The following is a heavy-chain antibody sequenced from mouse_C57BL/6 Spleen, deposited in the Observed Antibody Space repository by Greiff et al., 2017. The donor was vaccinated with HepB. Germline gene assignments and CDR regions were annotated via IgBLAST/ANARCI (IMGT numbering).Heavy chain of an antibody. CDR1: GYTFTDYE. D-gene: IGHD4-1*01. CDR2: IDPETGGT. CDR3: TTGTDAY. V-gene: IGHV1-15*01. Sequence: QVQLKQSGAELVRPGASVTLSCKASGYTFTDYEMHWVKQTPVHGLEWIGAIDPETGGTAYNQKFKGKAILTADKSSSTAYMELRSLTAEDSAVYYCTTGTDAYWGQGTLVTVSA. J-gene: IGHJ3*01.